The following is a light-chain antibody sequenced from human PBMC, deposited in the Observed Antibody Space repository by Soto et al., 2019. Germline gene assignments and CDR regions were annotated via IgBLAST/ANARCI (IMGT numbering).Light chain of an antibody. CDR2: GAS. CDR1: RGVSTW. Sequence: DIQMTQSPSSVSASVGDRVTITCRASRGVSTWLGWYQQKPGGAPKLLIYGASNLENGVPSRFSGSGSGTDFTLTISSLQPEGFATYYCQQTKSLPPTLGQGTRLELK. J-gene: IGKJ5*01. V-gene: IGKV1-12*01. CDR3: QQTKSLPPT.